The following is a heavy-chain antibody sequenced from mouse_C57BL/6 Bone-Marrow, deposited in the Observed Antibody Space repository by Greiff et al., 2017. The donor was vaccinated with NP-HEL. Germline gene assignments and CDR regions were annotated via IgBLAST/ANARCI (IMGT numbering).Heavy chain of an antibody. CDR3: AKETASSFDY. D-gene: IGHD3-2*01. CDR1: GYTFTDYY. CDR2: INPNNGGT. J-gene: IGHJ2*01. Sequence: EVKLQQSGPELVKPGASVKISCKASGYTFTDYYMNWVKQSHGKSLEWIGDINPNNGGTSYNQKFKGKATLTVDKSSSTAYMELRSLTSEDSAVYYCAKETASSFDYWGQGTTLTVSS. V-gene: IGHV1-26*01.